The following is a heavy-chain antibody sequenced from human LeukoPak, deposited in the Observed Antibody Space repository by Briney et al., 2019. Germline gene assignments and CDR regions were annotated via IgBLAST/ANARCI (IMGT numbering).Heavy chain of an antibody. V-gene: IGHV3-48*03. D-gene: IGHD4-17*01. Sequence: GGSLRLSCAASGFTFRSYEMYWVRQAPGKGLEWLSYISSSGSTIYYADSVKGRFTISGDNAKNSLYLQMNSLRVEDTAVYYCTRTTVTINAFDPWGQGTLVTVSS. CDR3: TRTTVTINAFDP. CDR2: ISSSGSTI. CDR1: GFTFRSYE. J-gene: IGHJ5*02.